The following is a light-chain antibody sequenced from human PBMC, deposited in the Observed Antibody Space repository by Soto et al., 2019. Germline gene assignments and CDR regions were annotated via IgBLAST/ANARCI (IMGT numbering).Light chain of an antibody. Sequence: DIQMTQSPSTLSASVGDRVTITCRASQSISSWLAWYQQKPGKAPKLLIYKASSLESGVPSRFTGSGSGTELPLTISSLQPDDFATYYCQQYNSYMYTFGQGTKLEIK. J-gene: IGKJ2*01. CDR2: KAS. CDR3: QQYNSYMYT. CDR1: QSISSW. V-gene: IGKV1-5*03.